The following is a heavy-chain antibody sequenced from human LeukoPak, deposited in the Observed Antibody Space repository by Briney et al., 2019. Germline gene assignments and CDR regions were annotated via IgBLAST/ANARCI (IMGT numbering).Heavy chain of an antibody. CDR1: GFTFGDHA. Sequence: GGSLRLSCTASGFTFGDHAMNWVRQAPGKGLEWVGFIRSKAYGGTTQYAASVKGRFTISRDDSKSIAYLQMNSLKTEDTAVYYCSKDAVGFGANWFDPWGQGTLVTVSS. CDR2: IRSKAYGGTT. J-gene: IGHJ5*02. D-gene: IGHD3-10*01. CDR3: SKDAVGFGANWFDP. V-gene: IGHV3-49*04.